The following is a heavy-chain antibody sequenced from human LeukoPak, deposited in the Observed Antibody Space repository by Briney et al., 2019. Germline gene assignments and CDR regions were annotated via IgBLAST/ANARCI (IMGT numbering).Heavy chain of an antibody. J-gene: IGHJ6*02. CDR1: GGSISSSSYY. D-gene: IGHD2-21*01. V-gene: IGHV4-39*01. CDR3: ALFPLDGMDV. CDR2: IYYSGST. Sequence: SETLSLTCTVSGGSISSSSYYWGWIRQPPGKGLEWIGGIYYSGSTYYNPSLKSRVTTSVDTSKNQFSLKLSSVTAADTAVYYCALFPLDGMDVWGQGTTVTVSS.